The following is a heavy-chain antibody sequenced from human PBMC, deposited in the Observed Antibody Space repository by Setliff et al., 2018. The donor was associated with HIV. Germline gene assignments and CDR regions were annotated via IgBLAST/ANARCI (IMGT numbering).Heavy chain of an antibody. V-gene: IGHV1-3*04. CDR1: GYTFTGNA. CDR3: AREGGGYSGSYFNYPFDS. D-gene: IGHD1-26*01. CDR2: INTGNGNT. Sequence: ASVKVSCKASGYTFTGNAMHWVRQAPGQRLEWMGWINTGNGNTKYSQKFQGRVTITRDTSASTAYMELISLRSEDTAVYYCAREGGGYSGSYFNYPFDSWGQGTLVTVS. J-gene: IGHJ4*02.